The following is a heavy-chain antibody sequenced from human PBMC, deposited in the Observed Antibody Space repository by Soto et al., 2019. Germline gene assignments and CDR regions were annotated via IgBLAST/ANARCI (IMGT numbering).Heavy chain of an antibody. CDR3: ARVVRQTYIIPTAGPSDH. D-gene: IGHD3-22*01. V-gene: IGHV3-21*01. Sequence: EVKVLESGGGLVKPGGSLRLSCVGSDFTFGSFTFSWVRQAPGKGLQWLSSISPGGNEIFYADVVKGRFTISRDDAKGSVFLQMSSLRVEDTAVYYCARVVRQTYIIPTAGPSDHWGQGTLVTVSS. J-gene: IGHJ4*02. CDR2: ISPGGNEI. CDR1: DFTFGSFT.